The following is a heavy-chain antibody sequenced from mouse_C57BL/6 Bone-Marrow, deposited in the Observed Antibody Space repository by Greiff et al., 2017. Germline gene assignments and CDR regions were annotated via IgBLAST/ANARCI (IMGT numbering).Heavy chain of an antibody. CDR3: ANSRAYYSNSYFDY. CDR2: IYPGSGNP. D-gene: IGHD2-5*01. Sequence: VQLQQSGPELVKPGASVKISCKASGYSFTSYYIHWVKQRPGQGLEWIGWIYPGSGNPKYNEKFKGKATLTADTSSSTAYMQLSSLTSEDSAVYYCANSRAYYSNSYFDYWGQGTTLTVSS. J-gene: IGHJ2*01. V-gene: IGHV1-66*01. CDR1: GYSFTSYY.